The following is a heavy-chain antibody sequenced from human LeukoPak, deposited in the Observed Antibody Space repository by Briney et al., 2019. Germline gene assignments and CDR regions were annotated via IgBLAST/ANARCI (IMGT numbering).Heavy chain of an antibody. CDR3: ARGLRVVHSFDY. D-gene: IGHD2-15*01. V-gene: IGHV3-7*01. Sequence: GGSLRLSCAASGFTFSSYWMSWVRQAPGKGLEWVANIKQDGSEDYYVDSVRGRITISRDNAKNSLYLQMNSLRAEDTAVYYCARGLRVVHSFDYWGQGTLVTVSS. CDR2: IKQDGSED. J-gene: IGHJ4*02. CDR1: GFTFSSYW.